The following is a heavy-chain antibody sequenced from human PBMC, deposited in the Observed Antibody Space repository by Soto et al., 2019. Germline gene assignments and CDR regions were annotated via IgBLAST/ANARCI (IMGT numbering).Heavy chain of an antibody. Sequence: GGSLRLSCAASGFTFCSYSMNWVRQAPGKGLEWVSSISSSSSYIYYADSVKGRFTISRDNAKNSLYLQMNSLRAEDTAVYYCAKGLMGYCSGGSCYYFDYWGQGTLVTVSS. J-gene: IGHJ4*02. CDR1: GFTFCSYS. CDR2: ISSSSSYI. CDR3: AKGLMGYCSGGSCYYFDY. D-gene: IGHD2-15*01. V-gene: IGHV3-21*04.